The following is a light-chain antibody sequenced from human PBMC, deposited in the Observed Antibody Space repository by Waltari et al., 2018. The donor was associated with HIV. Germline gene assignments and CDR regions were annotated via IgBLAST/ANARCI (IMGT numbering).Light chain of an antibody. CDR2: HVT. CDR3: VSYTEKDTFLL. Sequence: QSALTQPPSASGSPGQSVAISCTGSSNDIGTYNFVSWYQHHPGKAPKLLIDHVTMRPPGIPARFSGTKSGYTASLTVSDRQVEDEADYYCVSYTEKDTFLLFGGGTKLAV. V-gene: IGLV2-8*01. CDR1: SNDIGTYNF. J-gene: IGLJ2*01.